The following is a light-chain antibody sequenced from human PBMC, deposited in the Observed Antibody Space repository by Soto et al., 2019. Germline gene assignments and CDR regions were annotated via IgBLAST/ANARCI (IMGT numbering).Light chain of an antibody. CDR3: QQYHDWPPLT. CDR1: QSVTTN. J-gene: IGKJ4*01. Sequence: EIVMTQSPATLSVSPGERATLSCRASQSVTTNLAWYQQKAGQAPRLLIYGASTRATGIPARFSGSGSETEFTLTISSLQSEDFAVYYWQQYHDWPPLTFGGGTKVEIK. CDR2: GAS. V-gene: IGKV3-15*01.